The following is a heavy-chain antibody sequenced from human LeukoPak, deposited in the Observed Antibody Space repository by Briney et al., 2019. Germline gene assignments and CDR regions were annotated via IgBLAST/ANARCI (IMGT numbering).Heavy chain of an antibody. Sequence: SETLSLTCTVSGGSISNYYWSWIRQPPGKGLEWIGYIFYSGSTNHNPSLKGRVTISVDTSKHQFSLNLSSVTAADTAVYYCARLHLGYTYGDAFDIWGQGTMVTVSS. J-gene: IGHJ3*02. D-gene: IGHD5-18*01. CDR3: ARLHLGYTYGDAFDI. V-gene: IGHV4-59*08. CDR1: GGSISNYY. CDR2: IFYSGST.